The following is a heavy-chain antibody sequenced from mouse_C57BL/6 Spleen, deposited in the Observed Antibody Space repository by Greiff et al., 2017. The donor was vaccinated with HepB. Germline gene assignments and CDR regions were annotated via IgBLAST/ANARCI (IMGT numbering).Heavy chain of an antibody. CDR1: GFTFSSYG. CDR3: ARQLTTVVANYAMDY. D-gene: IGHD1-1*01. J-gene: IGHJ4*01. V-gene: IGHV5-6*01. CDR2: ISSGGSYT. Sequence: VQLKESGGDLVKPGGSLKLSCAASGFTFSSYGMSWVRQTPDKRLEWVATISSGGSYTYYPDSVKGRFTISRDNAKNTLYLQMSSLKSEDTAMYYCARQLTTVVANYAMDYWGQGTSVTVSS.